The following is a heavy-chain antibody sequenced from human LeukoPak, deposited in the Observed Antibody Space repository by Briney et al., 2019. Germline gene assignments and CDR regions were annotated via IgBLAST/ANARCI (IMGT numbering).Heavy chain of an antibody. CDR3: ARAGGRSWFDP. V-gene: IGHV1-2*02. CDR2: INPNSGGT. J-gene: IGHJ5*02. Sequence: ASVKVSCQASGYSFTDKYMHWVRQAPGQGLEWMGWINPNSGGTNYAQKFQGRVTMTTDTSMSTAYMELSRLTSDDTAVYYCARAGGRSWFDPWGQGTLVTVSS. CDR1: GYSFTDKY.